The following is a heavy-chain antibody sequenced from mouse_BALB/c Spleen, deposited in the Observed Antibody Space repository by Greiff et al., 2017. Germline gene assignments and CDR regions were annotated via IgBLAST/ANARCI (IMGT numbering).Heavy chain of an antibody. CDR3: ARERDYDYDARDY. D-gene: IGHD1-1*02. Sequence: VKVEESGPGLVAPSQSLSITCTVSGFSLTSYGVHWVRQPPGKGLEWLGVFWAGGSTNYNSALMSRLSISKENSKSQVFLKMNSLQTDDTAMYCCARERDYDYDARDYWGQGTSVPGCS. CDR2: FWAGGST. CDR1: GFSLTSYG. V-gene: IGHV2-9*02. J-gene: IGHJ4*01.